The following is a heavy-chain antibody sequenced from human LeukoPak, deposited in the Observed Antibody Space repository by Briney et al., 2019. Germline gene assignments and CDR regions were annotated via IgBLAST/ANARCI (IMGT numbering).Heavy chain of an antibody. J-gene: IGHJ5*02. CDR1: GGSISSYY. D-gene: IGHD6-13*01. CDR3: ARGAEVGYSSSWYDWFDP. CDR2: IYYSGST. Sequence: SETLSLTCTVSGGSISSYYWSWIRQPPGKGLEWIGYIYYSGSTNYNPSLKSRVTISVDTSKNQFSLKLSSVTAADTAVYYCARGAEVGYSSSWYDWFDPWGQGTLVTVSS. V-gene: IGHV4-59*12.